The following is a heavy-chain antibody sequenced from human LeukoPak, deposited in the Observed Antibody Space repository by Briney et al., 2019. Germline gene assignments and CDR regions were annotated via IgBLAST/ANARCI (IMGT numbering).Heavy chain of an antibody. J-gene: IGHJ4*02. Sequence: SETLSLTCTVSGGSISSGGYYWGWIRQHPGKGLEWIGYIYYSGSTYYNPSLKSRVTISVDTSKNQFSLKLSSVTAADTAVYYCARGRSEYGDHDFDYWGQGTLVTVSS. D-gene: IGHD4-17*01. CDR1: GGSISSGGYY. V-gene: IGHV4-31*03. CDR3: ARGRSEYGDHDFDY. CDR2: IYYSGST.